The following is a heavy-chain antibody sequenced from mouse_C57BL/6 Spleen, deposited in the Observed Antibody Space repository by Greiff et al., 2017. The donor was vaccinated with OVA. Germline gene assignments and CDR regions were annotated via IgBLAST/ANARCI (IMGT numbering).Heavy chain of an antibody. CDR3: TRAGDYDAWFAY. CDR2: ISSGGDYI. D-gene: IGHD2-4*01. Sequence: EVNVVESGAGLVKPGGSLKLSCAASGFTFSSYAMSWVRQTPEKRLEWVAYISSGGDYIYYADTVKGRFTISRDNARNTLYLQMSSLKSEDTAMYYCTRAGDYDAWFAYWGQGTLVTVSA. CDR1: GFTFSSYA. V-gene: IGHV5-9-1*02. J-gene: IGHJ3*01.